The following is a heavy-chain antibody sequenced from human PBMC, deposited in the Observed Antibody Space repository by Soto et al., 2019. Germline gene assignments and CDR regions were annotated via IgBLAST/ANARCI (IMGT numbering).Heavy chain of an antibody. Sequence: SETLSLTCTVSGGSISSGDYYWSWIRQPPGKGLEWIGYIYYSGSTYYNPSLKSRVTISVDTSKNQFSLKLSSVTAADTAVYYCARGSRVLRFLEWYGSGFDYWGQGTLVTVSS. J-gene: IGHJ4*02. CDR2: IYYSGST. CDR3: ARGSRVLRFLEWYGSGFDY. CDR1: GGSISSGDYY. D-gene: IGHD3-3*01. V-gene: IGHV4-30-4*01.